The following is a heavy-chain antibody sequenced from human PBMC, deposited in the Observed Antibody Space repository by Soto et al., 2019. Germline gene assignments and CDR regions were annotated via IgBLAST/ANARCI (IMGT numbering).Heavy chain of an antibody. Sequence: SETLSLTCTVSGGSISSSSYYWGWIRQPPGKGLEWIGYIYYSGSTNYNPSLKSRVTISVDTSKNQFSLKLSSVTAADTAVYYCARSLGSYYYGSGSGFDYWGQGTLVTVSS. D-gene: IGHD3-10*01. J-gene: IGHJ4*02. CDR2: IYYSGST. V-gene: IGHV4-39*07. CDR3: ARSLGSYYYGSGSGFDY. CDR1: GGSISSSSYY.